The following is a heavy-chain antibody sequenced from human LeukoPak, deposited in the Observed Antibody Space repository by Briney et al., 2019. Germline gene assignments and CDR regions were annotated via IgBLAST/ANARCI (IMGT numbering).Heavy chain of an antibody. D-gene: IGHD1-26*01. CDR1: GFTFSNAW. CDR3: ARVDSGSYSFFDY. Sequence: GGSLRLSCAASGFTFSNAWMNWVRQAPGKGLEWVSVIYSGGSPYYADSVKGRFTISRDNSKNTLYLQMNSLRAEDTAVYYCARVDSGSYSFFDYWGQGTLVTVSS. CDR2: IYSGGSP. J-gene: IGHJ4*02. V-gene: IGHV3-53*01.